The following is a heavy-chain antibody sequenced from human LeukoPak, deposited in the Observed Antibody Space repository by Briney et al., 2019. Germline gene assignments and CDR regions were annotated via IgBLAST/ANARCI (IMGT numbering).Heavy chain of an antibody. Sequence: GGSLRLSCAASGFTFIRHNMNWVRQAPGKGLEWVSVIYSGGSTYYADSVKGRFTISRDNSKNTVYLQMNSLRAEDTAVYYCARVGRGYTFKVYCFDYWGQGTLVTVSS. CDR2: IYSGGST. CDR3: ARVGRGYTFKVYCFDY. D-gene: IGHD5-18*01. J-gene: IGHJ4*02. CDR1: GFTFIRHN. V-gene: IGHV3-53*05.